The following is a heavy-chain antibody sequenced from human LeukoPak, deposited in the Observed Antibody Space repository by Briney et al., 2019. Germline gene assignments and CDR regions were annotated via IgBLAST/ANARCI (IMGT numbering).Heavy chain of an antibody. CDR3: AGVGATYDAFDI. Sequence: ASVTVSCKVSGYTLTELSMHWVRQAPGKGGEGMGGFDPEDGETIYAQKFQGRVTMTEDTSTDTAYMELSSLRSEDTAVYYCAGVGATYDAFDIWGQGTMVTVSS. V-gene: IGHV1-24*01. CDR2: FDPEDGET. J-gene: IGHJ3*02. D-gene: IGHD1-26*01. CDR1: GYTLTELS.